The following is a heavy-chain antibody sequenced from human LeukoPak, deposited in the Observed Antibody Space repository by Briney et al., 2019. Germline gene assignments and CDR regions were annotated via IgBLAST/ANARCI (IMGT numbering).Heavy chain of an antibody. Sequence: PGGSLRLSCAASGLTFSSYWMTWVRQAPGKGLEWVATIKYDGSETYYVDSVRGRFSISRDNAKNSLYLQMNSLRAEDTAVYYCAKDRIAAAAGAFDIWGQGTMVTVSS. J-gene: IGHJ3*02. CDR3: AKDRIAAAAGAFDI. CDR2: IKYDGSET. V-gene: IGHV3-7*01. CDR1: GLTFSSYW. D-gene: IGHD6-13*01.